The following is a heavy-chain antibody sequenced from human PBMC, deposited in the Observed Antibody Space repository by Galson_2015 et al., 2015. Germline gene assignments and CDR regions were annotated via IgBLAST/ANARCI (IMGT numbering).Heavy chain of an antibody. D-gene: IGHD5-12*01. CDR1: GYTFTRYG. Sequence: QSGAEVKKPGASVKVSCKASGYTFTRYGISWVRQAPGQGLEWMGRISAYNGNTNYAQKLQGRVTMTTDTSTSTAYMELRSLRSDDTAVYYCARDRGGYSGYDRRTSGYFDYWGQGTLVTVSS. CDR2: ISAYNGNT. CDR3: ARDRGGYSGYDRRTSGYFDY. V-gene: IGHV1-18*01. J-gene: IGHJ4*02.